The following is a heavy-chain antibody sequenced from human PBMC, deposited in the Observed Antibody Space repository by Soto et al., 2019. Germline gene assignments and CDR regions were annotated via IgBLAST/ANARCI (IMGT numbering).Heavy chain of an antibody. J-gene: IGHJ4*02. Sequence: ASVKVSCKASGYTFTSYGISLVRQAPGQGLEWXGWXXAXXXXXNXXXKLQGRVTMTTDTSTSTAYMELRSLRSDDTAVYYCARSWELLRSDYWGQGTLVTASS. CDR3: ARSWELLRSDY. CDR1: GYTFTSYG. CDR2: XXAXXXXX. D-gene: IGHD1-26*01. V-gene: IGHV1-18*01.